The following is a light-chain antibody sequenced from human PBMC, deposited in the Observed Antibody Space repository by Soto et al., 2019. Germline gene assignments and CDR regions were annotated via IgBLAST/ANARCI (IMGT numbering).Light chain of an antibody. CDR2: EVT. CDR3: SSFTTSSTIYV. Sequence: SVLTQPASVSGSPGQSITISCTGTSSDVGDYNFVSWYQQHPGKAPKLIIYEVTNRPSGVSDRFSGSKSGNTASLTISGLQAEDEADYYCSSFTTSSTIYVFGNGTKLTVL. CDR1: SSDVGDYNF. V-gene: IGLV2-14*01. J-gene: IGLJ1*01.